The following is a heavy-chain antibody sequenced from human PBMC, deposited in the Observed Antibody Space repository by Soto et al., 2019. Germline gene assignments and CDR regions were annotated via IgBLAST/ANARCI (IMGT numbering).Heavy chain of an antibody. CDR3: AAPRDEYGSGVSWFTYGMDI. CDR2: LDGAGGST. D-gene: IGHD3-10*01. J-gene: IGHJ6*02. CDR1: GFTFSDFA. V-gene: IGHV3-23*01. Sequence: GCLTLSGLPSGFTFSDFAMTWVRHVPGRGLEWVSSLDGAGGSTYYAESVRGRFSISRDNSQNTLFLQMKRLTVDDTAIYYCAAPRDEYGSGVSWFTYGMDIWGQGTTVTVSS.